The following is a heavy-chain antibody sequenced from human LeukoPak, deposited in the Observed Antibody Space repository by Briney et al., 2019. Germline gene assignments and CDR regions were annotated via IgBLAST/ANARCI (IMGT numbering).Heavy chain of an antibody. CDR3: ARGWLAETTVVTPYNY. CDR1: GGTFISYD. CDR2: ITPIFGTA. V-gene: IGHV1-69*13. J-gene: IGHJ4*02. Sequence: ASVKVSCKASGGTFISYDSSWVRQAPGQGLEWMGGITPIFGTAKYAQKFQGRVTITAVESMSTAYMELSSLRSEDTAVYYCARGWLAETTVVTPYNYWGQGTLVTVSS. D-gene: IGHD4-23*01.